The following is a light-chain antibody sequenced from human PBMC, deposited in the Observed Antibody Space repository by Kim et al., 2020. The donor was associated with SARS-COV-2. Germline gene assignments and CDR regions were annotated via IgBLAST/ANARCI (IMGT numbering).Light chain of an antibody. CDR3: QQLKTYPQT. J-gene: IGKJ2*01. CDR1: QDINNY. CDR2: VAS. Sequence: SASVGDGVTNPCRASQDINNYLAWYQQKPGKAPKLLIYVASTLRSGVPSRFRGSGSGTDFTLTISSLQPEDFATYYCQQLKTYPQTFGQGTKLEI. V-gene: IGKV1-9*01.